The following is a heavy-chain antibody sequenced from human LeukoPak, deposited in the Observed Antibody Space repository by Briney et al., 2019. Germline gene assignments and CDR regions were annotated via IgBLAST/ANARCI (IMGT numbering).Heavy chain of an antibody. CDR1: GFTFNRYS. J-gene: IGHJ3*02. Sequence: GGSLRLSCAASGFTFNRYSMNWVRQAPGKGLEWISYISSSGTTIYYADSVQGRFIISRDNARNSVYLQMNSLRAEDTAFYYCARDRTYCSGGRCYDLFDIWGQGTMVTVSS. CDR2: ISSSGTTI. D-gene: IGHD2-15*01. CDR3: ARDRTYCSGGRCYDLFDI. V-gene: IGHV3-48*01.